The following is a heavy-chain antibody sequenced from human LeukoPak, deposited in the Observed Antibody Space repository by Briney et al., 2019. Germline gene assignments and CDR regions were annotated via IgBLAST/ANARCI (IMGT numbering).Heavy chain of an antibody. CDR2: IRSKANSYAT. D-gene: IGHD3-16*02. J-gene: IGHJ5*02. V-gene: IGHV3-73*01. CDR1: GFTFSNAW. CDR3: TILGELSLYRYP. Sequence: GGSLRLSCAASGFTFSNAWMSWVRQAPGKGLEWVGRIRSKANSYATAYAASVKGRFTISRDDSKNTAYLQMNSLKTEDTAVYYCTILGELSLYRYPWGQGTLVTVSS.